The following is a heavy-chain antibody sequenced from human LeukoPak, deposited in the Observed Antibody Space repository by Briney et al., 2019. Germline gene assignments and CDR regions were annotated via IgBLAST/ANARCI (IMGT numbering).Heavy chain of an antibody. CDR3: AGSYRRWDQRLDY. V-gene: IGHV3-7*01. D-gene: IGHD1-26*01. CDR2: IKQDGSEK. J-gene: IGHJ4*02. CDR1: GFTFSSYW. Sequence: PGGSLSLSCAASGFTFSSYWMSWVRQAPGKGLEWVANIKQDGSEKYYVDSVKGRFTISRDNAKNSLYLQMNSLRAEDTAVYYCAGSYRRWDQRLDYWGQGTLVTVSS.